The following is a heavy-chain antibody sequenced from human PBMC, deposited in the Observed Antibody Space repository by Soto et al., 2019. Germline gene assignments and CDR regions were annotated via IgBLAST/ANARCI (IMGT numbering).Heavy chain of an antibody. Sequence: PAETLTLTCTASGGSITSYHWSWVRQVPGKGLEWIAYMSYTRNTIYNPSLQSRVTISINTYKNNLLLKLVSMTAAETAVYYCARHMHAAFTHYFDPWGQGTLVTVSS. CDR1: GGSITSYH. CDR2: MSYTRNT. CDR3: ARHMHAAFTHYFDP. J-gene: IGHJ5*02. D-gene: IGHD1-26*01. V-gene: IGHV4-59*08.